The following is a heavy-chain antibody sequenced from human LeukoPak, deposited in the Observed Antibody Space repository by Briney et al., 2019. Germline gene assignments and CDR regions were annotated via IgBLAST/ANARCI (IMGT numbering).Heavy chain of an antibody. CDR2: INQDGSAK. CDR1: AFTFSNYW. V-gene: IGHV3-7*03. J-gene: IGHJ3*01. D-gene: IGHD6-6*01. CDR3: ARTSRASPGWRPRLKNAFDL. Sequence: GGTLRLSCTASAFTFSNYWMSWVRQAQGKGLEWVASINQDGSAKDSVHSVEGRFIISRDNVKNSLYLQMDSLRAEDTAVYYCARTSRASPGWRPRLKNAFDLWGLGTLVTVSS.